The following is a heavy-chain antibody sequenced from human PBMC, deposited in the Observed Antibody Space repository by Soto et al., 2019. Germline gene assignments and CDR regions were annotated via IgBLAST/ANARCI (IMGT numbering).Heavy chain of an antibody. D-gene: IGHD6-19*01. V-gene: IGHV3-73*01. CDR2: IRSKANSYAT. CDR1: GFTFSGSA. CDR3: SVSGYSRGWYVDY. Sequence: EVQLVESGGGLVQPGGSLKLSCAASGFTFSGSAMHWVRQASGKGLEWVGRIRSKANSYATAYAASVKGRATISRDDSKTTAYLQMNSLKTEDTAVYYCSVSGYSRGWYVDYWGQGTLVTVSS. J-gene: IGHJ4*02.